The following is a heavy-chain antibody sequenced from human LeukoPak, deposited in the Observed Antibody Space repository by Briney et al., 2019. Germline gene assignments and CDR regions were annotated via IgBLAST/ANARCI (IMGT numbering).Heavy chain of an antibody. CDR3: ARDEGRPGYYDISVSRY. Sequence: SQTLSLTCTVSGGSISSGGYYWSWIRQHPGKGLEWIGYIYYSGSTYYNPSLKSRVTISVDTSKNQFSLKLSSVTAADTAVYYCARDEGRPGYYDISVSRYWAKGTLVTVSS. D-gene: IGHD3-22*01. V-gene: IGHV4-31*03. CDR1: GGSISSGGYY. CDR2: IYYSGST. J-gene: IGHJ4*02.